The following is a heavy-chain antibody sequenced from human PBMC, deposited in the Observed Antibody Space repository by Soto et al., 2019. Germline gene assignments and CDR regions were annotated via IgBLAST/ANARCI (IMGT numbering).Heavy chain of an antibody. J-gene: IGHJ3*02. CDR1: GFTFSSYG. D-gene: IGHD3-22*01. CDR3: ARDGEGYYDSSGYYLDAFDI. Sequence: PGGSLRLSCAASGFTFSSYGMHWVRQAPGKGLEWVAVISYDGSNKYYADSVKGRFTISRDNSKNTLYLQMNSLRAEDTAVYYCARDGEGYYDSSGYYLDAFDIWGQGTMVTVSS. CDR2: ISYDGSNK. V-gene: IGHV3-30*03.